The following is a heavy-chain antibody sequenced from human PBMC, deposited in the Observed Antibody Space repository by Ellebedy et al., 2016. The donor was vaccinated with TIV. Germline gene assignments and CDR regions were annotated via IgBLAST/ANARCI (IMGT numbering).Heavy chain of an antibody. Sequence: GESLKISCAASGFTFSSYAMHWVRQAPGKGLEWVAVISYDGSNKYYADSVKGRFTISRDNSKNTLYLQMNSLRAEDAAVYYCATQDSSGYYYVHYFEHWGRGTLVTVSS. D-gene: IGHD3-22*01. CDR3: ATQDSSGYYYVHYFEH. J-gene: IGHJ4*02. CDR2: ISYDGSNK. CDR1: GFTFSSYA. V-gene: IGHV3-30*07.